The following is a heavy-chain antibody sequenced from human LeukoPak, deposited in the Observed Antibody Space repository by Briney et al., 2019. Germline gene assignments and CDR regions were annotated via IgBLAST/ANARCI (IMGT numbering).Heavy chain of an antibody. J-gene: IGHJ4*02. CDR1: GGSFSGYY. CDR2: INHSGST. Sequence: SETLSLTCAVYGGSFSGYYWSWIRQPPGKGLEWIGEINHSGSTNYNPSLKSRVTISVDTSKNQFSLKLSSVTAADTAVYYCAREVGATEGIDYWGQGTLVTVSS. V-gene: IGHV4-34*01. D-gene: IGHD1-26*01. CDR3: AREVGATEGIDY.